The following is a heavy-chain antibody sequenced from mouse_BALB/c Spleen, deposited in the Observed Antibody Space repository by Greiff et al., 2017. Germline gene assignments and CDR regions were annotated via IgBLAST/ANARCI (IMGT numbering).Heavy chain of an antibody. J-gene: IGHJ1*01. V-gene: IGHV5-6-5*01. D-gene: IGHD1-2*01. Sequence: EVMLVESGGGLVKPGGSLKLSCAASGFTFSSYAMSWVRQTPEKRLEWVASISSGGSTYYPDSVKGRFTISRDNARNILYLQMSSLRSEDTAMYYCARNYYGYDWYFDVWGAGTTVTVSS. CDR3: ARNYYGYDWYFDV. CDR2: ISSGGST. CDR1: GFTFSSYA.